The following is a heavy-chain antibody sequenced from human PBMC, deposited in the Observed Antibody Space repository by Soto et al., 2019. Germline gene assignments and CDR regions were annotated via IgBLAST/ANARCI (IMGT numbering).Heavy chain of an antibody. CDR3: VKMDYDFWSGYYKC. V-gene: IGHV3-64D*08. D-gene: IGHD3-3*01. Sequence: GGSLRLSCAASGFTFSSYAMSWVRQAPGKGLEYVSAISSNGGSTYYADSVKGRFTISRDNSKNTLYLQMSSLRAEDTAVYYCVKMDYDFWSGYYKCWGQGTLVTVSS. CDR1: GFTFSSYA. CDR2: ISSNGGST. J-gene: IGHJ4*02.